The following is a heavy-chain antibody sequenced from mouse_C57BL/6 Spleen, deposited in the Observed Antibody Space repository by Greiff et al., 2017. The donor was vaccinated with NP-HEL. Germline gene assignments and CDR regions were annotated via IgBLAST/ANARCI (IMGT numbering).Heavy chain of an antibody. Sequence: QVQLQQPGAELVRPGSSVKLSCKASGYTFTSYWMHWVKQRPIQGLEWIGNIDPSDSETHYNQKFKDKATLTVDKSSSTAYMQLSSLTSEDSAVYYCARRRYYGSSDWYFDVWGTGTTVTVSS. CDR1: GYTFTSYW. V-gene: IGHV1-52*01. D-gene: IGHD1-1*01. CDR2: IDPSDSET. CDR3: ARRRYYGSSDWYFDV. J-gene: IGHJ1*03.